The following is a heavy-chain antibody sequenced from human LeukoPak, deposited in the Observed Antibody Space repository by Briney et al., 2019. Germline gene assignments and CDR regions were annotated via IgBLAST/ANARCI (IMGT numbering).Heavy chain of an antibody. CDR3: ARESITGDRDFDY. J-gene: IGHJ4*02. CDR2: ISSGSRTI. D-gene: IGHD7-27*01. V-gene: IGHV3-48*01. Sequence: GGSLRLSCVASGFTFSAYSMNWVRQAPGRGLEWLSYISSGSRTIYYADSVKGRFTIFRDNAQNSLFVQMNSLRVDDTAVYYCARESITGDRDFDYWGQGTLITVSS. CDR1: GFTFSAYS.